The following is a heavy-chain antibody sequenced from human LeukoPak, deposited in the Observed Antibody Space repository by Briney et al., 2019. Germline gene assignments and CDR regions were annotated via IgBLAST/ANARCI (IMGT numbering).Heavy chain of an antibody. CDR3: ARDAFDSNYFDY. CDR2: IYYTGST. Sequence: SETLSLTCTVSGGSISRNYWSWIRQSPGKGLEWIGYIYYTGSTDYNPSLKSRVTISVDTSKNQFSLKLSSVTAADTAVYYCARDAFDSNYFDYWGQGTLVTVSS. D-gene: IGHD4-11*01. V-gene: IGHV4-59*12. CDR1: GGSISRNY. J-gene: IGHJ4*02.